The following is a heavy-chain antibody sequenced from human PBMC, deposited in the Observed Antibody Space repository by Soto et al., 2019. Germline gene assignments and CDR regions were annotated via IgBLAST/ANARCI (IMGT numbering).Heavy chain of an antibody. CDR1: GGTFSSYA. Sequence: SVKVSCKASGGTFSSYAISWVRQAPGQGLEWMGGIIPIFGTANYAQKFQGRVTITADKSTSTAYMELSSLRSEDTAVYYCARGVQGRVVVAADAFDIWGQGTMVTVSS. CDR3: ARGVQGRVVVAADAFDI. J-gene: IGHJ3*02. CDR2: IIPIFGTA. V-gene: IGHV1-69*06. D-gene: IGHD2-15*01.